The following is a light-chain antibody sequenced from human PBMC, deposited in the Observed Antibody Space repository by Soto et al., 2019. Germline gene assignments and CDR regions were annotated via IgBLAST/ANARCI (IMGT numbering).Light chain of an antibody. J-gene: IGKJ5*01. Sequence: DIVLTQSPGTLSLSPGERATLSCRASQSVSSNHLAWYQQKPGQAPRLLIYGASTRATGVPARFSGSGSGTEFTLTISSLQSEDFAVYYCQQYNNWPRTFGQGTRLEIK. CDR2: GAS. CDR1: QSVSSN. V-gene: IGKV3-15*01. CDR3: QQYNNWPRT.